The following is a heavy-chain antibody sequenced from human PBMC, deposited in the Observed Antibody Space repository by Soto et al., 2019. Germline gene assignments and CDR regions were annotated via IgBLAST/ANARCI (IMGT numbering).Heavy chain of an antibody. J-gene: IGHJ4*02. CDR1: GFTFSSYA. CDR2: ISYDGSNK. D-gene: IGHD1-7*01. V-gene: IGHV3-30-3*01. Sequence: VGSLRLSCAASGFTFSSYAMHWVRQAPGKGLEWVAVISYDGSNKYYADSVKGRFTISRDNSKNTLYLQMNSLRAEDTAVYYCARDFITGTRSYFDYWGQGTLVTVSS. CDR3: ARDFITGTRSYFDY.